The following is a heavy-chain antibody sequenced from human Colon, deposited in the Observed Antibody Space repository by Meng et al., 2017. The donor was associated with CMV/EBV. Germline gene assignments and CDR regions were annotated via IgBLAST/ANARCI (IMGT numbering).Heavy chain of an antibody. D-gene: IGHD3-10*01. CDR3: GKNRVES. J-gene: IGHJ4*02. V-gene: IGHV3-7*01. CDR1: GFSFSNFW. Sequence: GESLKISCAASGFSFSNFWMSWVRQAPGKGFEWVANIKQDGSEQFYADSVKGRFTISRDNAKNSLYLQMNSLTAGDTALYYCGKNRVESWGQGTLVTVSS. CDR2: IKQDGSEQ.